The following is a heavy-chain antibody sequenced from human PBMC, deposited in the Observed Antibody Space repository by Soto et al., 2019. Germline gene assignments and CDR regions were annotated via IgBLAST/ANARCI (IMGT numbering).Heavy chain of an antibody. Sequence: EVQLVESGGGLVKPGGSLRLSCAASGFTFNNAWMNWVRQAPGKGLEWVGRIKSEANGGTTDYAAPVKGRFTISRDDSENTLYLQINSPKAEDTAVYYCNRDDSFDYWGQGTLVTVSS. CDR2: IKSEANGGTT. CDR1: GFTFNNAW. J-gene: IGHJ4*02. CDR3: NRDDSFDY. V-gene: IGHV3-15*07.